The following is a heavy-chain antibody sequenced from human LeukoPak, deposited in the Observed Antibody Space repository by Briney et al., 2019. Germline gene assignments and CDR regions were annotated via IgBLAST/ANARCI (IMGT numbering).Heavy chain of an antibody. CDR3: ARGSNYFDY. CDR2: ISERGDYT. Sequence: GGSLRLSCTVSGFTFSNYAMSWVRQAPGKGLEWASSISERGDYTYYADSVKGRFTISRDTSKNTLYLQMNSLRAEDTAVYYCARGSNYFDYWGQGTLVTVSS. J-gene: IGHJ4*02. V-gene: IGHV3-23*01. CDR1: GFTFSNYA. D-gene: IGHD3-10*01.